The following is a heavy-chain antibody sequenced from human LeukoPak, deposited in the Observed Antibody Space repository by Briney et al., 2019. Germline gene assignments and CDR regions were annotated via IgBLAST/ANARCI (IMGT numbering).Heavy chain of an antibody. CDR1: GYTFTSFG. J-gene: IGHJ4*02. CDR3: ARPLNCGGDCYSGMDY. D-gene: IGHD2-21*02. CDR2: VSGNNGNT. V-gene: IGHV1-18*01. Sequence: ASVKVSCKASGYTFTSFGISWVRQAPGQGLEWMGWVSGNNGNTNYAQKLQGRVTMTTDTSTSTAYMELRSLRSDDTAVCYCARPLNCGGDCYSGMDYWGQGTLVTVSS.